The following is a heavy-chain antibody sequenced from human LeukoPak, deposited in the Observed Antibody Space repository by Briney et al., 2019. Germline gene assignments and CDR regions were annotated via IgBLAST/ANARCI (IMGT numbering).Heavy chain of an antibody. D-gene: IGHD3-10*01. CDR1: GFTFSSYA. Sequence: PGGSLRLSCAASGFTFSSYAMHWVRQAPGKGLEWVAVISYDGSNKYYADSVKGRFTISRDNSKNTLYLQMNSLRAEDTAVYYCAKDPGIGLSYFDYWGQGTLVTVSS. CDR2: ISYDGSNK. CDR3: AKDPGIGLSYFDY. V-gene: IGHV3-30-3*01. J-gene: IGHJ4*02.